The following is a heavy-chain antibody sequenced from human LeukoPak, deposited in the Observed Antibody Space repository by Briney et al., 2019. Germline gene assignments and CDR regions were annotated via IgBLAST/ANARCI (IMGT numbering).Heavy chain of an antibody. CDR2: IRSKANSYAT. CDR1: GFTFSDHY. J-gene: IGHJ4*02. D-gene: IGHD5-24*01. Sequence: PGGSLRLSCAASGFTFSDHYMDWVRQAPGKGLEWVGRIRSKANSYATAYAASVKGRFTISRDDSKNTAYLQMNSLKTEDTAVYYCTIHNGDGYNSGFDYWGQGTLVTVSS. CDR3: TIHNGDGYNSGFDY. V-gene: IGHV3-73*01.